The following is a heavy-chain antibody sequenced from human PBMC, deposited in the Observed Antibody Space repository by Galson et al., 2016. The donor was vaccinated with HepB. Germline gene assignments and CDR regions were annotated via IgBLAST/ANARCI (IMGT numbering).Heavy chain of an antibody. J-gene: IGHJ3*02. Sequence: SVKVSCKASGYTLGDYGISWVRQAPGQGLEWMGWINTDNLKANYAQKLQGRGTMTTETATNTAYMELGSLRSEDTAVYYRARVLGIWGQGIMVTVSS. CDR1: GYTLGDYG. V-gene: IGHV1-18*01. CDR3: ARVLGI. D-gene: IGHD4/OR15-4a*01. CDR2: INTDNLKA.